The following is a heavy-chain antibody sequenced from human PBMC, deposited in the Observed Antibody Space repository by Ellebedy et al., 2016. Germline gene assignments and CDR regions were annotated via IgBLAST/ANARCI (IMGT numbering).Heavy chain of an antibody. Sequence: SETLSLTXSVSGFSISSGSYWAWIRPSPGKGLQWIGSVYHTGTTYYNPPLKRRVTLSVDTSKNLFSLKLNSVTAADTAVYFCARGLSTFGAAAGNWFDPWGQGTLVTVSS. V-gene: IGHV4-38-2*02. D-gene: IGHD6-13*01. CDR3: ARGLSTFGAAAGNWFDP. CDR2: VYHTGTT. J-gene: IGHJ5*02. CDR1: GFSISSGSY.